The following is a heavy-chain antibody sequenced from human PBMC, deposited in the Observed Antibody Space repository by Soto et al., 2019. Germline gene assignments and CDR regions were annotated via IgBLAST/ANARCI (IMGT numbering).Heavy chain of an antibody. CDR1: GGSISSSSYY. CDR3: ATDPLLLRGPKYGMDV. J-gene: IGHJ6*02. V-gene: IGHV4-39*01. Sequence: KPSETLSLTCTVSGGSISSSSYYWGWIRQPPGKGLEWIGSIYYSGSTYYNPSLKSRVTISVDTSKNQFSLKLSSVTAADTAVYYCATDPLLLRGPKYGMDVWGQGXTVTVYS. CDR2: IYYSGST. D-gene: IGHD3-10*01.